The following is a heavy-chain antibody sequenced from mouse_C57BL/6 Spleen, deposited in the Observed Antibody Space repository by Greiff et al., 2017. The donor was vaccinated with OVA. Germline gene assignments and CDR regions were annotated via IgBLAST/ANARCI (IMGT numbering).Heavy chain of an antibody. J-gene: IGHJ2*01. CDR2: INPSNGGT. Sequence: QVQLQQPGTELVKPGASVKLSCKASGYTFTSYWMHWVKQRPGQGLEWIGNINPSNGGTNYNEKFKSKTTLTVDKSSSTAYMQLSSLTSEDSAVYYCAREAYDYDREVYFDYWGQGTTLTVSS. V-gene: IGHV1-53*01. D-gene: IGHD2-4*01. CDR3: AREAYDYDREVYFDY. CDR1: GYTFTSYW.